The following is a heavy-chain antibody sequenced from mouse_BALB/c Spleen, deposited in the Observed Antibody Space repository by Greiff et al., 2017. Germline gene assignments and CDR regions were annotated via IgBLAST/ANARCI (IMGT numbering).Heavy chain of an antibody. Sequence: EVQGVESGPGLVKPSQSLSLTCTVTGYSITSDYAWNWIRQFPGNKLEWMGYISYSGSTCYNPSLKSRISITRDTSKNQFFLHLNSVTTEDTATYYCARGGLLRSAWFAYWGQGTLVTVSA. CDR1: GYSITSDYA. CDR2: ISYSGST. D-gene: IGHD1-1*01. CDR3: ARGGLLRSAWFAY. V-gene: IGHV3-2*02. J-gene: IGHJ3*01.